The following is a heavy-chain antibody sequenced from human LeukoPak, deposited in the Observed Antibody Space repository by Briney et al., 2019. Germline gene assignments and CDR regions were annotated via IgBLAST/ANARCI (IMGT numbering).Heavy chain of an antibody. J-gene: IGHJ3*02. CDR1: GYTFTSYA. CDR2: INAGNGNT. Sequence: ASVKVSCKASGYTFTSYAMHWVRQAPGQRLEWMGWINAGNGNTKYSQKFQGRVTITRDTSASTAYMELSSLRSEDTAVYYCARAHILTGGAFDIWGQGTMVTVSS. CDR3: ARAHILTGGAFDI. D-gene: IGHD3-9*01. V-gene: IGHV1-3*01.